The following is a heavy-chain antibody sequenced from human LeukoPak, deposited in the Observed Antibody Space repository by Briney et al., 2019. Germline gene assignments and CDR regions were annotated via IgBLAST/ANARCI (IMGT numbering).Heavy chain of an antibody. J-gene: IGHJ3*02. CDR1: GFTFSDYN. CDR2: ITSGTTYI. CDR3: ARVRRITIFGVVDFDI. Sequence: PGGSLRLSCAASGFTFSDYNMNWVRQSPEKGLEWVSSITSGTTYIYYADSVRGRFTLSRDNAKNSLYLQMNSLRAEDTAVYYCARVRRITIFGVVDFDIWGQGTMVTVSS. D-gene: IGHD3-3*01. V-gene: IGHV3-21*01.